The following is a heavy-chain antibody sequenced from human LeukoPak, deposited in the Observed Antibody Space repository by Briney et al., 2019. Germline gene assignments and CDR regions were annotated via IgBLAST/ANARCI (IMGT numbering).Heavy chain of an antibody. CDR1: GFTFSSYS. V-gene: IGHV3-21*01. J-gene: IGHJ6*02. CDR2: IISSRSYI. Sequence: GGSLRLSCAASGFTFSSYSMNWVRQAPGKGREWVSSIISSRSYIYYADSVKGRFTISRDNAKNSLYLQMNSLRAEDTAVYYCARDASFRAAAGTGYYYGMDVWGQGTTVTVSS. CDR3: ARDASFRAAAGTGYYYGMDV. D-gene: IGHD6-13*01.